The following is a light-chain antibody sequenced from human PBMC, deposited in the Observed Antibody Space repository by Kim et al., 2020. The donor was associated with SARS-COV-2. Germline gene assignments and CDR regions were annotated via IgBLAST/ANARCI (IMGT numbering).Light chain of an antibody. CDR3: NSRDTSGNHLYV. CDR1: SLRTYY. V-gene: IGLV3-19*01. J-gene: IGLJ1*01. CDR2: GKN. Sequence: SSELTQDPAVSVALGQTVRITCQGDSLRTYYASWYQHKPGQAPVLVIYGKNNRPSGIPDRFSCSTSGNTASLSITGAQAEDEADYYCNSRDTSGNHLYVF.